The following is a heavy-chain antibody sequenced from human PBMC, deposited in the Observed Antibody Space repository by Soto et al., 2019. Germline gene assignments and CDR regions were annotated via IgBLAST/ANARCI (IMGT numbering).Heavy chain of an antibody. Sequence: QVQLVQSGAEVKKPGSSVKVSCKASGGTFSSYAISWVRQAPGQGLEWMGGIIPIFGTANYAQKFQGRVTITADESTCTAYMELSSLRSEDTAVYYCSRGRNIPGYSRQDYYYYYGMDVWGQGTTVTVSS. CDR2: IIPIFGTA. CDR3: SRGRNIPGYSRQDYYYYYGMDV. CDR1: GGTFSSYA. D-gene: IGHD6-13*01. V-gene: IGHV1-69*12. J-gene: IGHJ6*02.